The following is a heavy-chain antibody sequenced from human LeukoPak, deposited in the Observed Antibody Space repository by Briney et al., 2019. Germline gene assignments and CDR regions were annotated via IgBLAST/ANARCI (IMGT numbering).Heavy chain of an antibody. V-gene: IGHV3-23*01. CDR3: ARDIELST. Sequence: GGSLRLSCAASGFMFSDSAMSWVRQAPGKGLEWVSLISFSGGNTYYADSVKGRFTLSRDISKDTLYLQMNILRAEDTAIYYCARDIELSTWGLGTMVTVSS. CDR1: GFMFSDSA. J-gene: IGHJ3*01. CDR2: ISFSGGNT. D-gene: IGHD3-16*02.